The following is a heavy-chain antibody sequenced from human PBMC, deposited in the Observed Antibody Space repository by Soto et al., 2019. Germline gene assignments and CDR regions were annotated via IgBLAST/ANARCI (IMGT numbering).Heavy chain of an antibody. Sequence: GGSLRLSCAASGFTFSDYYMSWIRQAPGKGLEWVSYISSSGSTIYYADSVKGRFTISRDNAKNSLYLQMNSLRAEDTAVYYCARYCSSTSCSGMEDAFDIWGQGTMVTVSS. V-gene: IGHV3-11*01. J-gene: IGHJ3*02. CDR1: GFTFSDYY. CDR3: ARYCSSTSCSGMEDAFDI. D-gene: IGHD2-2*01. CDR2: ISSSGSTI.